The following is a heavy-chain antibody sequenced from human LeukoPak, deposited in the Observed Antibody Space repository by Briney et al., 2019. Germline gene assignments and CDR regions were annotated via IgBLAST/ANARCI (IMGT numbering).Heavy chain of an antibody. Sequence: TGGPLRLSCAASGFTFSSYAMHWVRQAPGKGLEWVAVISYDGSNKYYADSVKGRFTISRDNSKNTLYLQMNSLRAEDTAVYYCARDPRYSSNWPDAFDIWGQGTMVTVSS. D-gene: IGHD6-13*01. CDR2: ISYDGSNK. CDR1: GFTFSSYA. J-gene: IGHJ3*02. CDR3: ARDPRYSSNWPDAFDI. V-gene: IGHV3-30-3*01.